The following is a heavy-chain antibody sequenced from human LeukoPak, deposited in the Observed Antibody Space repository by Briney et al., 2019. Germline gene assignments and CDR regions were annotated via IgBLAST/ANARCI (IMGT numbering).Heavy chain of an antibody. J-gene: IGHJ4*02. CDR3: ARPPGGYGSIF. V-gene: IGHV1-8*01. CDR2: MNSNNGDT. D-gene: IGHD3-10*01. CDR1: GYTFTSYD. Sequence: ASVKVSCKTSGYTFTSYDINWVRQATGQGLEWMGWMNSNNGDTGCAQQFQGRVTMTRNTSTSTAYMELSSLRSEDTAVYYCARPPGGYGSIFWGQGTLVTVSS.